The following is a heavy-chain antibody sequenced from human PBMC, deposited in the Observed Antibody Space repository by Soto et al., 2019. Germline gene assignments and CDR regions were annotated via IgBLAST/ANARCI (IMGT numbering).Heavy chain of an antibody. CDR2: IWYDGSNK. J-gene: IGHJ5*02. CDR3: ARYSCSSTSCYDT. Sequence: LRLSCAVSGFTFPSYGMHWVRQAPVKGLEGVAVIWYDGSNKYYADSVNGRFTIARDSTKNTLYLQKNSLRAEDTAVYYGARYSCSSTSCYDTWGQGTLVTVSS. V-gene: IGHV3-33*01. D-gene: IGHD2-2*01. CDR1: GFTFPSYG.